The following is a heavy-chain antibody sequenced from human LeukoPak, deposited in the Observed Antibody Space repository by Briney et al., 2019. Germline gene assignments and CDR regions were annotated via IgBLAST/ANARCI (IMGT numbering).Heavy chain of an antibody. V-gene: IGHV1-8*01. J-gene: IGHJ4*02. CDR3: TRAGRKYAFEN. Sequence: ASVKVSRKASGYTFTSHDIEWVRQASGQGLEWMGWMNPNSGNTGYAQKFQGRVTMTRDNSIKTAYMELSGLRSEDTAVYYCTRAGRKYAFENWGQGTLVTVSS. CDR1: GYTFTSHD. D-gene: IGHD2-2*01. CDR2: MNPNSGNT.